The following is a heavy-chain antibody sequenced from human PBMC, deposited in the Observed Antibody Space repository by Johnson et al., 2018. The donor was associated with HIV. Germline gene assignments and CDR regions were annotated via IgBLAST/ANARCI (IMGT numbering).Heavy chain of an antibody. CDR3: ARETRDDAFDI. CDR1: GFTFSSYG. J-gene: IGHJ3*02. D-gene: IGHD2-2*01. Sequence: QVQLVESGGGVVQPGRSLRLSCAASGFTFSSYGMHWVRQAPGKGLEWLAVIWYDGSNKYYADSVKGRFTISRDNSKNTLYLQMKSLRAEDTAMYYCARETRDDAFDIWGQGTMVTVSS. CDR2: IWYDGSNK. V-gene: IGHV3-33*01.